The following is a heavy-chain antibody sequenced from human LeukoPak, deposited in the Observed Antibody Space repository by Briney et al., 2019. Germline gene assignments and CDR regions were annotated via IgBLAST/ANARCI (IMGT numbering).Heavy chain of an antibody. CDR2: IKSKTDGGTT. D-gene: IGHD2-2*01. J-gene: IGHJ4*02. Sequence: PGGSLRLSCAASGFTFSNAWMSWVRQAPGKGLEWVGRIKSKTDGGTTDYAAPVKGRFTISRDDSKNTLYLQMNSLKTEDTAVYYCTTDSTVGTKFDYWGQGTLVTVSS. CDR1: GFTFSNAW. V-gene: IGHV3-15*01. CDR3: TTDSTVGTKFDY.